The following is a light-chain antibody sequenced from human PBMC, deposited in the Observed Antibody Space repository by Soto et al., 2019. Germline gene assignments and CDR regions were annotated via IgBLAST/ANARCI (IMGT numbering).Light chain of an antibody. V-gene: IGLV2-14*01. CDR2: DVT. CDR1: SSDVGGYNY. CDR3: SSYTNRRTII. J-gene: IGLJ2*01. Sequence: QSALTQPASVSGSPGQSITISCTGTSSDVGGYNYVSWYQQHPGKAPKLMVYDVTKRPSGVSYRFSGSKSGNTASLTISGLRAEDEADYYCSSYTNRRTIIFGGGTKLTVL.